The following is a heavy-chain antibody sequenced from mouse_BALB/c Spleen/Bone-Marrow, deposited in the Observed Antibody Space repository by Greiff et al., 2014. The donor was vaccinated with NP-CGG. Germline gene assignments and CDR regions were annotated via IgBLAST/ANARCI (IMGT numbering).Heavy chain of an antibody. D-gene: IGHD6-1*01. J-gene: IGHJ1*01. Sequence: VQLQQSGAELVKPGASVKSSCKASGYTFTSYYMYWVKQRPGQGLEWIGEINPSNGGTNFNEKFKSKATLTVDKSSNTAYVQLSSLTSEDSAVYHCTRSNNRYWFFDVCGARPTVTVSS. CDR2: INPSNGGT. CDR3: TRSNNRYWFFDV. CDR1: GYTFTSYY. V-gene: IGHV1S81*02.